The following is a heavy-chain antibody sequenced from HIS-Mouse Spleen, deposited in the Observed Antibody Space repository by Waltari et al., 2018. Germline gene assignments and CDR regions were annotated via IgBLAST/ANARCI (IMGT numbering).Heavy chain of an antibody. CDR3: AREKGYYGSGSYYYYYYGMDV. CDR1: GGSTSSGGYY. D-gene: IGHD3-10*01. J-gene: IGHJ6*02. CDR2: IYYSGST. Sequence: QVQLQESGPGLVKPSQTMSLTCTVSGGSTSSGGYYWIWIRHHPGKVLEWIGYIYYSGSTYYNPSLKSRVTISVDTSKNQFSLKLSSVTAADTAVYYCAREKGYYGSGSYYYYYYGMDVWGQGTTVTVSS. V-gene: IGHV4-31*03.